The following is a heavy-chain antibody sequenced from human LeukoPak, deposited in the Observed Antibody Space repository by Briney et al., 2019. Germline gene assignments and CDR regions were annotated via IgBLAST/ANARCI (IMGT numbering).Heavy chain of an antibody. Sequence: DPSETLSLTCSVSGASIDSHYWSWIRQSPGKGLEGIGYVLNGGSTNYNPSLNSRVTMSLDTSRAQFSRRLSSVTAADTAIYYCASRPADTTWYGVFDYWSQGTLVTVSS. J-gene: IGHJ4*02. V-gene: IGHV4-59*11. D-gene: IGHD3-10*01. CDR3: ASRPADTTWYGVFDY. CDR1: GASIDSHY. CDR2: VLNGGST.